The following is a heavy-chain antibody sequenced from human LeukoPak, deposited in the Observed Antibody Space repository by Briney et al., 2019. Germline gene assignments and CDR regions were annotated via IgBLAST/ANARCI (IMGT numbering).Heavy chain of an antibody. J-gene: IGHJ3*02. CDR2: ISAYNGNT. Sequence: EASVKVSCKASGYTFTSYGISWVRQAPGQGLEWMGWISAYNGNTNYAQKLQGRVTMTTDTSTSTAYMELRSLRSDDTAVYYCARDTRIRVGGWLPDAFDIWGQGTMVTVSS. CDR1: GYTFTSYG. D-gene: IGHD5-24*01. V-gene: IGHV1-18*01. CDR3: ARDTRIRVGGWLPDAFDI.